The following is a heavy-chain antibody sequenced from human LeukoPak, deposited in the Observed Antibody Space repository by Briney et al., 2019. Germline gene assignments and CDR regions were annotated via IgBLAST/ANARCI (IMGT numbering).Heavy chain of an antibody. CDR1: GFTFSSYS. J-gene: IGHJ4*02. CDR3: AKDGGLWVSAHWGDS. D-gene: IGHD7-27*01. V-gene: IGHV3-48*01. Sequence: GGSLRLSCAASGFTFSSYSMNWVRQAPGKGLEWVSHITASGTAMFYADSVKGRFTISRDNAKNSLYLQMNSLRAEDTAVYYCAKDGGLWVSAHWGDSWGRGTLVTVSS. CDR2: ITASGTAM.